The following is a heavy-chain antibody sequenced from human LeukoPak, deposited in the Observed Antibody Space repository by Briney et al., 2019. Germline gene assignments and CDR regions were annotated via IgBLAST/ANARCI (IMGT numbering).Heavy chain of an antibody. CDR3: ARGYCSSTSCYNFDY. CDR2: IYPGDSDT. V-gene: IGHV5-51*01. Sequence: GESLKISCKGSGYSFTSFWIGWVRQMPGKGLEWMGIIYPGDSDTRYSPSFQVQVTISADKSISTAYLQWSSLKASDTAMYYCARGYCSSTSCYNFDYWGQGTLATVSS. CDR1: GYSFTSFW. J-gene: IGHJ4*02. D-gene: IGHD2-2*02.